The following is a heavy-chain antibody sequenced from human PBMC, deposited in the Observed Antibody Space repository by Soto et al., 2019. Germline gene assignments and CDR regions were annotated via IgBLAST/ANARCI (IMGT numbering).Heavy chain of an antibody. CDR3: ARGILTGYDHFDY. Sequence: SETLSLTCAVYGGSFSGYYWSWIRQPPGKGLEWIGEINHSGSTNYNPSLKSRVTISVDTSKNQFSLKLSSVTAADTAVYYCARGILTGYDHFDYWGQGTLVTVS. V-gene: IGHV4-34*01. CDR1: GGSFSGYY. J-gene: IGHJ4*02. D-gene: IGHD3-9*01. CDR2: INHSGST.